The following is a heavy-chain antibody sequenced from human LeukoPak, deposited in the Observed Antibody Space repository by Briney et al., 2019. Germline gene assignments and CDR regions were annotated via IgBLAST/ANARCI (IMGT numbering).Heavy chain of an antibody. J-gene: IGHJ4*02. Sequence: SETLSLTCTVSGGSISSSSYYWGWIRQPPGKGLEWIGSIYYSGSTYYNPYIKSRVTISVHTSKTQSSLKLSSVTAADTAVYYCARHGYGGPRRYFDYWGQGTLVTVSS. V-gene: IGHV4-39*01. CDR3: ARHGYGGPRRYFDY. CDR1: GGSISSSSYY. D-gene: IGHD4-23*01. CDR2: IYYSGST.